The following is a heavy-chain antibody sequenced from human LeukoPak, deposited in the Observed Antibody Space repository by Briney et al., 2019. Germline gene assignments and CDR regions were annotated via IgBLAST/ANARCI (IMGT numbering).Heavy chain of an antibody. CDR2: INHSGST. D-gene: IGHD5-18*01. CDR1: GGSFSGYW. J-gene: IGHJ6*02. CDR3: ARVPAMDGNYYYYYGMDV. V-gene: IGHV4-34*01. Sequence: PSETLSLTCAVYGGSFSGYWWRWIRQPPGKGLEWMGEINHSGSTNYNPSLKSRVTISVDTSKNQFSLNLSSVTAADTAVYYCARVPAMDGNYYYYYGMDVWGQGTTVTVSS.